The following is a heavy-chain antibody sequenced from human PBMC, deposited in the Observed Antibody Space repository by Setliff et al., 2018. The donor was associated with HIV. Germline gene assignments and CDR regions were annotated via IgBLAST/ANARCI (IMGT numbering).Heavy chain of an antibody. CDR3: ARVRDPNWNYDMDV. CDR2: INHSGST. V-gene: IGHV4-34*01. J-gene: IGHJ6*03. CDR1: GGSFNNYY. D-gene: IGHD1-1*01. Sequence: SSETLSLTCAVYGGSFNNYYWSWSRQPPGKGLEWIGEINHSGSTSYNPSLKSRVTISVDTSKNQFSLKLNSITAADTAISFCARVRDPNWNYDMDVWGQGTTVTVSS.